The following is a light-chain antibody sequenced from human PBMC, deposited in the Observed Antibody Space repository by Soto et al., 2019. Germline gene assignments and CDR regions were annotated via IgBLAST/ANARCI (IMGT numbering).Light chain of an antibody. CDR1: SSDVGGYHF. CDR3: GSWDSSLSAYV. CDR2: DVS. Sequence: QSALTQPRSVSGSPGQSVTIACTGTSSDVGGYHFVSWYQQHPGKAPKVMIYDVSKRPSGVPDRFSGSKSGTSATLGITGFQTGDEADYYCGSWDSSLSAYVFGTGTKVTVL. V-gene: IGLV2-11*01. J-gene: IGLJ1*01.